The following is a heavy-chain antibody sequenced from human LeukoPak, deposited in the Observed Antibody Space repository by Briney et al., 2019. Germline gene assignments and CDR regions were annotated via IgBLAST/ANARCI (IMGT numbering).Heavy chain of an antibody. CDR3: ASKWGGRXFDWLR. J-gene: IGHJ4*02. CDR1: GYTFTSYD. V-gene: IGHV1-8*01. Sequence: ASVKVSCKASGYTFTSYDINWVRQATGQGLEWRGWMNPNSGNTVYAQKFQGRVTMTRNTSIGTAYMELSSLRSEDTAVYYCASKWGGRXFDWLRWGXGTLVTVXX. D-gene: IGHD3-9*01. CDR2: MNPNSGNT.